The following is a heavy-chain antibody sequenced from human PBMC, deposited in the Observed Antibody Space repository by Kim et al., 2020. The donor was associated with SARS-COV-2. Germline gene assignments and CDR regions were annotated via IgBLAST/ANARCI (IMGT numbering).Heavy chain of an antibody. CDR1: GGSFSGYY. CDR2: INHSGST. D-gene: IGHD3-3*01. CDR3: ARSGFLGNPIIWRRVYFDY. Sequence: SETLSLTCAVYGGSFSGYYWSWIRQPPGKGLEWIGEINHSGSTNYNPSLKSRVTISVDTSKNQFSLKLSSVTAADTAVYYCARSGFLGNPIIWRRVYFDYWGQGTLVTVSS. V-gene: IGHV4-34*01. J-gene: IGHJ4*02.